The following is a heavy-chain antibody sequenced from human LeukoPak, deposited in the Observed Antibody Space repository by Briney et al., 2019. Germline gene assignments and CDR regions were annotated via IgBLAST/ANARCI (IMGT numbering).Heavy chain of an antibody. J-gene: IGHJ6*02. V-gene: IGHV3-30-3*01. CDR1: GFTFSSYA. CDR3: ARDWVRGPYYYYGMDV. CDR2: ISYDGSNK. D-gene: IGHD3-10*01. Sequence: PGGPLRLSCAASGFTFSSYAMHWVRQAPGKGLEWVAVISYDGSNKYYADSVKGRFTISRDNSKNTLYLQMNSLRAEDTAVYYCARDWVRGPYYYYGMDVWGQGTTVTVSS.